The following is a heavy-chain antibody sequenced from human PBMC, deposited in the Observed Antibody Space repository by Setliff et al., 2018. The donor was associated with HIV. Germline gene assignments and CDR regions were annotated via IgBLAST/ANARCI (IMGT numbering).Heavy chain of an antibody. CDR1: GGSISSGGYY. V-gene: IGHV4-61*08. D-gene: IGHD3-10*01. J-gene: IGHJ4*02. CDR2: VSASGTT. Sequence: PSETLSLTCTVSGGSISSGGYYWSWIRQHPGKGLEWIGYVSASGTTKYNPSLQSRVTISGDSSKNQFSLRLSSVTAADTAVYYCARDTSGGYWGQGTLVTVSS. CDR3: ARDTSGGY.